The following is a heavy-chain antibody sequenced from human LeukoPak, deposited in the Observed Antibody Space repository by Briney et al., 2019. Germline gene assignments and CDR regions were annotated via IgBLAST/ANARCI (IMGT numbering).Heavy chain of an antibody. V-gene: IGHV6-1*01. J-gene: IGHJ6*02. CDR2: TYXRSKWXX. Sequence: SQTLSLTCAISGDSVSSNNAAWNWIRQSPSRGLEWLGRTYXRSKWXXDYAVSVKSRITINPDTSRNQFSLQLNSVTPEDTAVYYCASWMDVWGQGTTVTVSS. CDR1: GDSVSSNNAA. CDR3: ASWMDV.